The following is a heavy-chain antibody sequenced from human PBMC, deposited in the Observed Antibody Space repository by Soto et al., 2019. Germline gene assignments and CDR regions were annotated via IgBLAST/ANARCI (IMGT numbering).Heavy chain of an antibody. J-gene: IGHJ5*02. CDR1: GYTFTGYY. D-gene: IGHD3-22*01. CDR3: ARDLMVDSRLDP. CDR2: INPNSGGT. V-gene: IGHV1-2*02. Sequence: ASVKVSCKASGYTFTGYYMHWVRQAPGQGLEWMGWINPNSGGTNYAQKFQGRVTMTRDTSISTAYMELSRLRADDTAVYYCARDLMVDSRLDPWGQGTLVTVSS.